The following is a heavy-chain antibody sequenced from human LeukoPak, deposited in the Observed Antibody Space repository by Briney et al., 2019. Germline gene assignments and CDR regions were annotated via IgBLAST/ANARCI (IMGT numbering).Heavy chain of an antibody. Sequence: GESLKISSKGSGSSFTSYCICWVRQMARKGLGWMGIIYPGDSDTRYSPSFQGQVTISADKSITTAYLQWSSLKASDTAMYYWARRFNSGFDPWGQGTLVTVSS. CDR1: GSSFTSYC. D-gene: IGHD2-15*01. J-gene: IGHJ5*02. V-gene: IGHV5-51*01. CDR2: IYPGDSDT. CDR3: ARRFNSGFDP.